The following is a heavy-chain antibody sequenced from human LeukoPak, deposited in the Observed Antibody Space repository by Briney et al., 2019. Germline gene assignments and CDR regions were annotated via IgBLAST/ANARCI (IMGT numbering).Heavy chain of an antibody. V-gene: IGHV3-74*01. CDR1: GFIFSSYW. CDR2: LNNGGSRT. J-gene: IGHJ4*02. Sequence: GGSLRLSCAASGFIFSSYWMHWVRQAPQEGLVWVSRLNNGGSRTNYADSVKGRFTISRDNAKNTLYLQMNGLRAEDTAMYYCAKSLGAPDDYWGQGTLVTVTS. D-gene: IGHD1-26*01. CDR3: AKSLGAPDDY.